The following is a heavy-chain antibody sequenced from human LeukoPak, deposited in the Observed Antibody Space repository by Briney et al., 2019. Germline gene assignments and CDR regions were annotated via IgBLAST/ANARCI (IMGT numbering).Heavy chain of an antibody. J-gene: IGHJ2*01. CDR2: INQDGSEI. V-gene: IGHV3-7*01. CDR1: GFTFINYW. CDR3: ARDQGSMIVVRTTIWFFDI. Sequence: GGSLRLSCAASGFTFINYWLSWVRQAPGKGLEWLANINQDGSEIYYVDSVKGRFTISRDNGKNSLYLQINSLRADDTAVYYCARDQGSMIVVRTTIWFFDIWGRGTLVTVSS. D-gene: IGHD3-22*01.